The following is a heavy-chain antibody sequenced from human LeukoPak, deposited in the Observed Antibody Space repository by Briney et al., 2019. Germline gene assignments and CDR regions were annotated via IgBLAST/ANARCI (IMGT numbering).Heavy chain of an antibody. CDR3: ARERAAAGTPLYYYYYYGMDV. CDR1: GFTFSSYS. CDR2: ISSSSSTI. D-gene: IGHD6-13*01. J-gene: IGHJ6*02. Sequence: PGGSLRLSCAASGFTFSSYSMNWVRQAPGKGLEWVSYISSSSSTIYYADSVKGRFTISRDNAKNSLYLQMNSLRAEDTAVYYCARERAAAGTPLYYYYYYGMDVWGQGTTVTVSS. V-gene: IGHV3-48*01.